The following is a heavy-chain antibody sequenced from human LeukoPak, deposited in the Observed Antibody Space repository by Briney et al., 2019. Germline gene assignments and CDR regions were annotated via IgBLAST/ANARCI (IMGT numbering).Heavy chain of an antibody. CDR3: ARAGPDITMIGDAFDI. Sequence: GGSLRLSCAASGFTFSSYAMNWVRQAPGKGLEWVSSISSSSSYIYYADSVKGRFTISRDNAKNSLYLQMNSLRAEDTAVYYCARAGPDITMIGDAFDIWGQGTMVTVSS. CDR2: ISSSSSYI. D-gene: IGHD3-22*01. J-gene: IGHJ3*02. CDR1: GFTFSSYA. V-gene: IGHV3-21*01.